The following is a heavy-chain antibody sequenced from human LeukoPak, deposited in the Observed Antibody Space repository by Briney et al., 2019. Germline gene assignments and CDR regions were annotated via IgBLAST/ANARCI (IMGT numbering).Heavy chain of an antibody. D-gene: IGHD6-6*01. CDR1: GFTLSSYS. CDR3: ARDLYSSSSGYFDY. CDR2: IRWSSTTI. V-gene: IGHV3-48*04. J-gene: IGHJ4*02. Sequence: GGSLRLSCAASGFTLSSYSMTWVRRARGKGVEWVSYIRWSSTTINYADSVKGGSTISRDNAKNSLYLQRNSVRAEETAVYYCARDLYSSSSGYFDYGGQGTLVTVSS.